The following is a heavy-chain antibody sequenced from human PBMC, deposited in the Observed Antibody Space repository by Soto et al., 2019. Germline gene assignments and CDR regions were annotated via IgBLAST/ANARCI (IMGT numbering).Heavy chain of an antibody. CDR2: ILVSGST. Sequence: GGSLRLSCAVSGFICSSYDMSWVRQAPGKGLEWVSTILVSGSTHYEDSVKGRFTISRDTSRNTVYLQMNSLTAGDTAVYYCAKATATGGGAFEIYGQGTMVTVSS. CDR3: AKATATGGGAFEI. CDR1: GFICSSYD. V-gene: IGHV3-23*01. J-gene: IGHJ3*02. D-gene: IGHD2-8*02.